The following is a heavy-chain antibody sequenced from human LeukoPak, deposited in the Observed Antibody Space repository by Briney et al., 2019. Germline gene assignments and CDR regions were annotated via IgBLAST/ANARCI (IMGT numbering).Heavy chain of an antibody. J-gene: IGHJ4*02. CDR2: ISVSGTYI. D-gene: IGHD3-9*01. CDR1: GFTFSRNG. Sequence: GGSLRLSCAASGFTFSRNGMAWVRQAPGKGLEWVSSISVSGTYIYYSDSVKGRFTISRDNAKNSLYLEMNSLRSDDTAVYYCARQLNRYDILTCDYPSTFDSWGQGTLVTVSS. V-gene: IGHV3-21*01. CDR3: ARQLNRYDILTCDYPSTFDS.